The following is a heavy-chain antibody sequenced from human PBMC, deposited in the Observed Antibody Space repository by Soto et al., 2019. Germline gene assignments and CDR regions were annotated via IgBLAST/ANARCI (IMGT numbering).Heavy chain of an antibody. CDR1: GFTFSSYG. D-gene: IGHD2-15*01. V-gene: IGHV3-30*03. CDR3: STIAATADY. J-gene: IGHJ4*02. Sequence: LRLSCAASGFTFSSYGMHWVRRAPGKGLEWVAVISYDGSNKYYADSVKGRFTISRHNSKNTLYLQMNVLRAEDTAVYYCSTIAATADYWGQGTLVTVFS. CDR2: ISYDGSNK.